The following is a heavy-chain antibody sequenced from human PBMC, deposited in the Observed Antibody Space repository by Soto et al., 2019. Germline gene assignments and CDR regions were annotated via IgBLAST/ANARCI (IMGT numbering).Heavy chain of an antibody. J-gene: IGHJ6*02. D-gene: IGHD3-10*01. CDR2: IIPIFGTA. CDR1: GGTFSSYA. V-gene: IGHV1-69*01. Sequence: QVQLVQSGAEVKKPGSSVKVSRKASGGTFSSYAISWVRQAPGQGLEWMGGIIPIFGTANYAQKFQGRVTITADESTSTAYMELSSLRSEDTAVYYCATPYYYGSGSDLYYYGMDVWGQGTTVTVSS. CDR3: ATPYYYGSGSDLYYYGMDV.